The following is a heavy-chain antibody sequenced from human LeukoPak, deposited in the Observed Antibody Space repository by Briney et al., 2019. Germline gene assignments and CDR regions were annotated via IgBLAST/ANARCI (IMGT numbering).Heavy chain of an antibody. CDR1: GYTFTSYG. Sequence: GASVKVSFKASGYTFTSYGISWVRQAPGKGLEWMGWISAYNGNTNYAQKLQGRVTMTTDTSTSTAYMELRSLRSDDTAVYYWAGSLGGGPRLSPGKVAFDIWGQGTMVTVSS. V-gene: IGHV1-18*01. CDR2: ISAYNGNT. CDR3: AGSLGGGPRLSPGKVAFDI. D-gene: IGHD1-26*01. J-gene: IGHJ3*02.